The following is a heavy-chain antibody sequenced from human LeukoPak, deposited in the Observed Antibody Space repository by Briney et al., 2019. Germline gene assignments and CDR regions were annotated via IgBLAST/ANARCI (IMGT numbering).Heavy chain of an antibody. Sequence: SQTLSLTCTVSGSSISSGGYYWSWIRQHPGKGLEWIGYIYYSGSTYYNPSLKSRVTISVDTSKNQFSLKLSSVTAADTAVYYCASSLSGYYHFDYWGQGTLVTVSS. D-gene: IGHD3-22*01. CDR1: GSSISSGGYY. CDR3: ASSLSGYYHFDY. J-gene: IGHJ4*02. V-gene: IGHV4-31*03. CDR2: IYYSGST.